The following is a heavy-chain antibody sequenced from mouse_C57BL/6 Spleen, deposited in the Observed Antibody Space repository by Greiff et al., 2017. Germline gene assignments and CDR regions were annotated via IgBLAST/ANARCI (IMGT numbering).Heavy chain of an antibody. D-gene: IGHD1-1*01. Sequence: QVQLQQSGPELVKPGASVKISCKASGYAFSSSWMNWVKQRPGKGLGWIGRIYPGDGDTNYNEKFKGKATLTADKSSSTAYMQRSSLTSEDSAVYFCARTLDYFGSSCYFDDWGQGTTLTVSS. V-gene: IGHV1-82*01. CDR3: ARTLDYFGSSCYFDD. CDR2: IYPGDGDT. CDR1: GYAFSSSW. J-gene: IGHJ2*01.